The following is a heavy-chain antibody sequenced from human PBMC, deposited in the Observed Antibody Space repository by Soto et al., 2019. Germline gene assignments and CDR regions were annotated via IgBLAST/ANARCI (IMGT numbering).Heavy chain of an antibody. CDR3: AKDPALGLVGATERSAFDI. Sequence: QVQLVESGGGVVQPGRSLRLSCAASGFTFSSYGMHWVRQAPGKGLEWVAVISYDGSNKYYADSVKGRFTISRDNSKNTLYLQMNSLRAEDTAVYYCAKDPALGLVGATERSAFDIWGQGTMVTVSS. D-gene: IGHD1-26*01. J-gene: IGHJ3*02. CDR1: GFTFSSYG. CDR2: ISYDGSNK. V-gene: IGHV3-30*18.